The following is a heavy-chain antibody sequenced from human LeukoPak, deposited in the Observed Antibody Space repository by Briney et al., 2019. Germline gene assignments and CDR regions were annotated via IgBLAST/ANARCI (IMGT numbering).Heavy chain of an antibody. CDR2: ISSSSSYI. Sequence: KPGGSLRLSCAASGFTFSSYSMNWVRQAPGKGLEWVSSISSSSSYIYYADSVKGRFTVSRDNAKNSLYLQMNSLRAEDTAVYYCASFNLRVYYYDSSGKPDDAFDIWGQGTMVTVSS. CDR1: GFTFSSYS. D-gene: IGHD3-22*01. J-gene: IGHJ3*02. V-gene: IGHV3-21*01. CDR3: ASFNLRVYYYDSSGKPDDAFDI.